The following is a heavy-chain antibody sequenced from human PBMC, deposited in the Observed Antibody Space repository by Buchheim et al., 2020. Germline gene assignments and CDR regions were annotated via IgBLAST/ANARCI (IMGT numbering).Heavy chain of an antibody. D-gene: IGHD6-13*01. CDR1: GFTFSSYA. CDR2: ISYDGSNK. Sequence: QVQLVESGGGVVQPGRSLRLSCAASGFTFSSYAMHWVRQAPGKGLEWVAVISYDGSNKYYADSVKGRFTISRDNSKKTLYLQMNSLRAEDTAVYYCARDGARAAAGTHFDYWGQGTL. J-gene: IGHJ4*02. V-gene: IGHV3-30-3*01. CDR3: ARDGARAAAGTHFDY.